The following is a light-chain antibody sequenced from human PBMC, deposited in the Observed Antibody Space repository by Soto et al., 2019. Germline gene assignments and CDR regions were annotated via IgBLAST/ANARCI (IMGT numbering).Light chain of an antibody. J-gene: IGKJ5*01. CDR3: QQLNSYPFIT. CDR1: QGINNY. CDR2: AAS. V-gene: IGKV1-9*01. Sequence: DIQLTQSTSFLSASVGDRVTITCRASQGINNYLAWYQQKPGKAPKLLIYAASTLQSGVPPRFSGSGSGTEFTLTVSSLQPEDFATYYCQQLNSYPFITFDQGTRLEIK.